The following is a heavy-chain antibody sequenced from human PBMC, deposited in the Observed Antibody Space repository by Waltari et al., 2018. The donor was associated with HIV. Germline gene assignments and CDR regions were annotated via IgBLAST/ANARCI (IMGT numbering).Heavy chain of an antibody. V-gene: IGHV1-3*01. D-gene: IGHD2-2*02. CDR1: GYTFTSYA. J-gene: IGHJ6*02. CDR2: INAGNGNT. Sequence: QVQLVQSGAEVKKPGASVKVSCKASGYTFTSYAMHWVRQAPGPRLEWMGWINAGNGNTKYSQKFQGRVTITRDTSASTAYMELSSLRSEDTAVYYCARGYCSSTSCYTLAHYYYGMDVWGQGTTVTVSS. CDR3: ARGYCSSTSCYTLAHYYYGMDV.